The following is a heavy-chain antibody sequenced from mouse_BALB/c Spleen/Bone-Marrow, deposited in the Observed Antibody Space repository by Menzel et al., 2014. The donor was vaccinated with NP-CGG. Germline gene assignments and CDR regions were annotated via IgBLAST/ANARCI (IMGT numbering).Heavy chain of an antibody. J-gene: IGHJ3*01. D-gene: IGHD1-1*01. CDR2: IDPSDGGT. CDR1: RYTFTSYY. CDR3: TRTGERSSGAGFAY. V-gene: IGHV1S81*02. Sequence: QVQLHQSAAAVVKPGASITLSCKASRYTFTSYYMYWVKQRPGQGLEWNEDIDPSDGGTNFYEKFKCKSTLTVDKSSTKAQVQLSTQTSKEAAVYYCTRTGERSSGAGFAYRGPGTLVNVPA.